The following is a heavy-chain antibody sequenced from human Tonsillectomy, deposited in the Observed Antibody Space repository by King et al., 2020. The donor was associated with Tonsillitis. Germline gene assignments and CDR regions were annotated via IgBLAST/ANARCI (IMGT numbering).Heavy chain of an antibody. Sequence: VQLVESGGGVVQPGRSLRLSCAASGFTFSRYAMHWVRQAPGKGLEWGAVISYDGRNKYYADSVKGRFPISRDNSKNTLYLQMNSLRAEDTAVYYCARVYYDSSGYEEAGPALDAFDIWGQGTMVTVSS. D-gene: IGHD3-22*01. CDR3: ARVYYDSSGYEEAGPALDAFDI. CDR2: ISYDGRNK. J-gene: IGHJ3*02. V-gene: IGHV3-30*04. CDR1: GFTFSRYA.